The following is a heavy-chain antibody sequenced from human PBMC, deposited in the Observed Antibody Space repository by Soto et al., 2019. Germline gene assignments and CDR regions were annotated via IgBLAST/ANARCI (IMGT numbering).Heavy chain of an antibody. J-gene: IGHJ3*02. D-gene: IGHD1-26*01. CDR3: ASRERVDAFDI. V-gene: IGHV1-69*01. Sequence: QVQLVQSGAEVKKPGSSVKVSCKASGGSFSSNAISWVRQAPGQGLEWMGGIIPILGSANYAQKFQDRLTITADGSTTTTYMELNSLRSEDVAVYYCASRERVDAFDIWVQGTLVTVSS. CDR2: IIPILGSA. CDR1: GGSFSSNA.